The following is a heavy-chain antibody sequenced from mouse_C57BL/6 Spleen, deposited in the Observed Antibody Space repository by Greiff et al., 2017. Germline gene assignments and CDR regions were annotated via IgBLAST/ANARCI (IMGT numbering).Heavy chain of an antibody. V-gene: IGHV1-62-2*01. CDR3: ARHEGPCDYDEGHFDY. CDR1: GYTFTEYP. CDR2: FYPGSGSI. J-gene: IGHJ2*01. Sequence: QVQLQQSGAELVKPGASVKLSCKASGYTFTEYPIHWVKQRSGQGLEWIGCFYPGSGSIKYNEKFKDKATLTADKSSSTVYMELSRLTSEDSAVYFCARHEGPCDYDEGHFDYWGQGTTLTVSS. D-gene: IGHD2-4*01.